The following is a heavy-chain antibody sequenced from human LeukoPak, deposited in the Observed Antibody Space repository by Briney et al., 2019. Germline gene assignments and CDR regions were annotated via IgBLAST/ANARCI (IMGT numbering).Heavy chain of an antibody. Sequence: PGESLKISRKGSGYSFTSYWIGWVRQMPGKGLEWMGIIYPGDSDTRYSPSFQGQVTISADKSIRTAYLQWSSLKASDTAMYNCARLDDVVTRVFDYWGQGTLVTVSS. D-gene: IGHD4-23*01. CDR3: ARLDDVVTRVFDY. CDR2: IYPGDSDT. J-gene: IGHJ4*02. CDR1: GYSFTSYW. V-gene: IGHV5-51*01.